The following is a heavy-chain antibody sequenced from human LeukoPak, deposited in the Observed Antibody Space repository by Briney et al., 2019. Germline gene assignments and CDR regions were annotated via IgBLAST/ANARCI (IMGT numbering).Heavy chain of an antibody. J-gene: IGHJ6*02. CDR1: GFTFSSYE. Sequence: GGSLRLSCAASGFTFSSYEMNWVRQAPGKGLEWVSYISSSGSTIYYADSVKGRFTISRDNAKNSLYLQMNRLRAEDTAVYYCARSLRSYDFWSGYYDHYYYYYGMDVWGQGTTVTVSS. D-gene: IGHD3-3*01. CDR3: ARSLRSYDFWSGYYDHYYYYYGMDV. CDR2: ISSSGSTI. V-gene: IGHV3-48*03.